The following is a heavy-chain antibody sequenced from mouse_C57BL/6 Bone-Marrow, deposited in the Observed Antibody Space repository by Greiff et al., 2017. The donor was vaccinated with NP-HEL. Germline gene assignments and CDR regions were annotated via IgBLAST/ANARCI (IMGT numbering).Heavy chain of an antibody. V-gene: IGHV1-53*01. CDR1: GYTFTSYW. D-gene: IGHD3-2*02. CDR2: INPSNGGT. Sequence: VQLQQPGTELVKPGASVKLSCKASGYTFTSYWMHWVKQRPGQGLEWIGNINPSNGGTNYNEKFKSKATLTVDKSSSTAYMQLSSLTSEDSAVFYCARVDSSGYAMDYWGQGTSVTVSS. J-gene: IGHJ4*01. CDR3: ARVDSSGYAMDY.